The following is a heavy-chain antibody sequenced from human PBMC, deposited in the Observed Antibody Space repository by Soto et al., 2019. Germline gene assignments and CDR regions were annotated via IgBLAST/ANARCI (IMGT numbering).Heavy chain of an antibody. CDR3: ARGYSSSWDNWFDP. J-gene: IGHJ5*02. V-gene: IGHV4-38-2*01. D-gene: IGHD6-13*01. Sequence: SETLSLTSAVSGYSISSGYYWGGIRQPPGKGLEWIGSIYHSGSTYYNPSLKSRVTISVDTSKNQFSLKLSSVTAADTAVYYCARGYSSSWDNWFDPWGQGTLVTVSS. CDR1: GYSISSGYY. CDR2: IYHSGST.